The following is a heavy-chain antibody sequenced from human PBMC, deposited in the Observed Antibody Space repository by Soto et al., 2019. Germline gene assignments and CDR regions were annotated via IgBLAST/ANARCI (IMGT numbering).Heavy chain of an antibody. CDR1: GYSFTSYW. D-gene: IGHD6-19*01. V-gene: IGHV5-51*01. Sequence: PGESLKISCMGSGYSFTSYWIGWVRQMPGKGLEWMGIIYPGDSDTRYSPSFQGQVTISADKSISTAYLQWSSLKASDTAMYYCARHNIGSGWYGGASTGPLKVYYYGMDVWGQGTTVTVSS. CDR2: IYPGDSDT. CDR3: ARHNIGSGWYGGASTGPLKVYYYGMDV. J-gene: IGHJ6*02.